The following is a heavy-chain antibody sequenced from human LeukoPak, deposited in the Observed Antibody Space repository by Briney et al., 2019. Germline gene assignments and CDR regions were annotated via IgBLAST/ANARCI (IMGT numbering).Heavy chain of an antibody. Sequence: SETLSLTCTVSGGSLSSYYWSWLRQTAAKGLEWIGRIYSSGNTNYNPSLKSRVTLSVDTSKNQFSLNLSSVTAADTAVYYCARSSRQGGLADAFDIWGQGTLVTVSS. D-gene: IGHD3-16*01. CDR1: GGSLSSYY. J-gene: IGHJ3*02. CDR3: ARSSRQGGLADAFDI. V-gene: IGHV4-4*07. CDR2: IYSSGNT.